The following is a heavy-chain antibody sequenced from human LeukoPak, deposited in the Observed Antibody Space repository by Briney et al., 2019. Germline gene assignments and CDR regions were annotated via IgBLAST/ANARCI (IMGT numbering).Heavy chain of an antibody. CDR2: IGGSGTRT. Sequence: GGSLRLSCAASGFTFSTYAMNWVRQAPGKGLEWVSGIGGSGTRTYYADSVKGRFTISRDNSKNTLYLQMNSLRDEDTAVYYCAKDSHWILFDDWGQGTLVTVSS. CDR1: GFTFSTYA. V-gene: IGHV3-23*01. D-gene: IGHD2-2*03. CDR3: AKDSHWILFDD. J-gene: IGHJ4*02.